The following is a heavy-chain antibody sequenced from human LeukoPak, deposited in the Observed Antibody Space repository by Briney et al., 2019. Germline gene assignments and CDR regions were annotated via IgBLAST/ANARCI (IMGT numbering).Heavy chain of an antibody. Sequence: ASVKVSCKASGYTFTIYYMHWVGQAPGQWREWMGWINPNSGGTNYAQKFHGRVTITRDTSISTVYMELSSLRSDDTAVYYCARGSDSSGWSYNWFDPWGQGTLVTVSS. CDR3: ARGSDSSGWSYNWFDP. J-gene: IGHJ5*02. V-gene: IGHV1-2*02. CDR1: GYTFTIYY. CDR2: INPNSGGT. D-gene: IGHD6-19*01.